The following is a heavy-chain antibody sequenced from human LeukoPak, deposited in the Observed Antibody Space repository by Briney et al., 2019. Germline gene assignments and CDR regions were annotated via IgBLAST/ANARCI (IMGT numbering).Heavy chain of an antibody. Sequence: SETLSLTCTVSGGSISSYYWSWIRQPPGKGPEWIGYIYYSGSTNYNPSLKSRVTISVDTSKNQFSLKLSSVTAADTAVYYCATALGAFDAFDIWGQGTMVTVSS. CDR1: GGSISSYY. CDR2: IYYSGST. V-gene: IGHV4-59*08. D-gene: IGHD1-26*01. CDR3: ATALGAFDAFDI. J-gene: IGHJ3*02.